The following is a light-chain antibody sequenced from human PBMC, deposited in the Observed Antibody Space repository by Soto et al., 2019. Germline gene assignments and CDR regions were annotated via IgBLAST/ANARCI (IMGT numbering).Light chain of an antibody. J-gene: IGKJ1*01. CDR3: LQYSNWPRT. Sequence: DIQMTQSPSTLSASVGDRVTITCRASQSISSWLAWYQQKPGKAPNLLIYKASSLESGVPSRFSGSGSGTEFTLTISRLQSEDFALYYCLQYSNWPRTFGQGTKVDIK. V-gene: IGKV1-5*03. CDR2: KAS. CDR1: QSISSW.